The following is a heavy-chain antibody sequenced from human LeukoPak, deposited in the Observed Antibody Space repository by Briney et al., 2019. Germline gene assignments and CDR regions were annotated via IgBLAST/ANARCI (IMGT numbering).Heavy chain of an antibody. J-gene: IGHJ6*03. V-gene: IGHV1-8*03. Sequence: GASVKVSCKASGYTFTIYDINWVRQATGQGLEWMGWMNPNSGNTGYAQKFQGRVTITRNTSISTAYMELSSLRSEDTAVYYCARDWCSTTVCFVVSAYMDVWGKGTTVTVSS. D-gene: IGHD2-8*01. CDR3: ARDWCSTTVCFVVSAYMDV. CDR1: GYTFTIYD. CDR2: MNPNSGNT.